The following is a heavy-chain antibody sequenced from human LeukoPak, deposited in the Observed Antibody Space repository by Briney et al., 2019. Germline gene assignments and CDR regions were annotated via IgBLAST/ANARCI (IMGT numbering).Heavy chain of an antibody. CDR3: AAENRDDFDY. V-gene: IGHV1-18*01. CDR1: GYTFTSYG. CDR2: ISAYNGNT. J-gene: IGHJ4*02. D-gene: IGHD1-14*01. Sequence: ASVKVSCKASGYTFTSYGISWVRQAPGQGLEWMGWISAYNGNTNYAQKFQERVTITRDMSTSTAYMELSSLRSEDTAVYYCAAENRDDFDYWGQGTLVTVSS.